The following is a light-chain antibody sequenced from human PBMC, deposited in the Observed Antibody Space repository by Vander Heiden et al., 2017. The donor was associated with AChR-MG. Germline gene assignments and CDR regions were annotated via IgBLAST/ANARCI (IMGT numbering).Light chain of an antibody. Sequence: QSVLTQPPSASGTPGQRVTLSCSGSSSNIGSNTVNWYQQLPGTAPKLLIYSNNKRPSGVPDRFSGSKSGTSASLAISGLQSEDEADYYCAAWDDSLNGFYVFGTGTKVTVL. CDR1: SSNIGSNT. CDR2: SNN. J-gene: IGLJ1*01. V-gene: IGLV1-44*01. CDR3: AAWDDSLNGFYV.